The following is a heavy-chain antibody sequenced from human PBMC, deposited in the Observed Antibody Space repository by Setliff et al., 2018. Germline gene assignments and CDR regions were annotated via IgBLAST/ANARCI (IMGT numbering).Heavy chain of an antibody. Sequence: SETLSLTCAVYGGSFSNYYWSWIRQPPGKGLEWIGEINHSGSTNYSPSLESRVTISVDTSKNQFSLRLSSVAAADTSVYYCARVFKVDCAGDGCDCYGARCYYFYMDVWGKGTTVTVS. J-gene: IGHJ6*03. V-gene: IGHV4-34*01. CDR1: GGSFSNYY. CDR3: ARVFKVDCAGDGCDCYGARCYYFYMDV. D-gene: IGHD2-21*01. CDR2: INHSGST.